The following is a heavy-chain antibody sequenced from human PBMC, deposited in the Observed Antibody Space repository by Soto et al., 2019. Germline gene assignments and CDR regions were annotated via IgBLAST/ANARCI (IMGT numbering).Heavy chain of an antibody. V-gene: IGHV4-59*12. J-gene: IGHJ3*02. D-gene: IGHD4-4*01. CDR2: IYYSGST. CDR3: ARDGYSRYAFDI. Sequence: PSETLSLTCAVYGGSFSGYYWSWIRQPPGKGLEWIGYIYYSGSTNYNPSLKSRVTISVDTSKNQFSLKLSSVTAADTAVYYCARDGYSRYAFDIWGQGTMVTVSS. CDR1: GGSFSGYY.